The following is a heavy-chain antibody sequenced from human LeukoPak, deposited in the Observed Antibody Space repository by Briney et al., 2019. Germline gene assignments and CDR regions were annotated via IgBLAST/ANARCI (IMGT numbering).Heavy chain of an antibody. CDR1: GYTFTGYY. CDR3: ARMYSSGWYNYYYYYMDV. CDR2: INPNSGGT. V-gene: IGHV1-2*02. J-gene: IGHJ6*03. D-gene: IGHD6-19*01. Sequence: ASVKVSCKASGYTFTGYYMHWVRQAPGQGLEWMGWINPNSGGTNYAQKFQGRVTMTRDTSISTAYMELSRLRSDDTAVYYCARMYSSGWYNYYYYYMDVWGKGTTVTISS.